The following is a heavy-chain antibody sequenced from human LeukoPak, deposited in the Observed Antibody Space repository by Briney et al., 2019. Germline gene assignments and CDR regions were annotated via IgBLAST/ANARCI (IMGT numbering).Heavy chain of an antibody. V-gene: IGHV3-73*01. CDR2: IRSKANSYAT. CDR1: GFTFSGSA. Sequence: GGSLRLSCAASGFTFSGSAMHWVRQASGKGLEWVGRIRSKANSYATAYAASVKGRFTISRDDSKNTAYLQMNSLRAEDTAVYYCARTFYSSSWTYYFDYWGQGTLVTVSS. J-gene: IGHJ4*02. CDR3: ARTFYSSSWTYYFDY. D-gene: IGHD6-13*01.